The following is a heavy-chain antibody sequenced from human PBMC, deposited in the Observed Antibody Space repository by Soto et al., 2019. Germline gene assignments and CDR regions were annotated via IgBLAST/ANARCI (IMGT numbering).Heavy chain of an antibody. D-gene: IGHD4-17*01. J-gene: IGHJ3*02. Sequence: SETLSLTCTVSGGSISSYYWSWIRQSPGKGLEWFTHIYNSGTTNYNPSLKSRVTISVDTSRNQFSLKLSSVTAADTAVYYCATDYGDYVGAFHIWGQGTMLTVSS. CDR1: GGSISSYY. V-gene: IGHV4-59*01. CDR2: IYNSGTT. CDR3: ATDYGDYVGAFHI.